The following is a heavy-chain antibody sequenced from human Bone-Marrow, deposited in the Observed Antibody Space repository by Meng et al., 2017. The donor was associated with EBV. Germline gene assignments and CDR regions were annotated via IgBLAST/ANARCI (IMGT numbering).Heavy chain of an antibody. CDR2: LIPMSDAP. V-gene: IGHV1-69*01. J-gene: IGHJ4*02. CDR3: ASESGRGFTPDY. D-gene: IGHD3-10*01. Sequence: LGVQSVAEVKKPGCSAQVSRKTYGGTFRSDAVSCVRQAPGQGLEWMGGLIPMSDAPHYAQKFQGRVTITADESTSTHYMDLSGLRSDDTALYYCASESGRGFTPDYWGQGTLVTVSS. CDR1: GGTFRSDA.